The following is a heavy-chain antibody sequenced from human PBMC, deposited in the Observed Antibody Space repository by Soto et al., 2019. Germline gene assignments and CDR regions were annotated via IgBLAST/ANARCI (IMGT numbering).Heavy chain of an antibody. J-gene: IGHJ4*02. CDR1: GGSISSGGYY. CDR2: IYYSGST. CDR3: ARSGSGSGWL. Sequence: TCTVSGGSISSGGYYWSWIRQPPGKGLEWIGYIYYSGSTKYNPSLKSRVTISVDTSKNQFSLKLSSMTAADTAVYYCARSGSGSGWLGGQGTLVTVSS. D-gene: IGHD6-19*01. V-gene: IGHV4-61*08.